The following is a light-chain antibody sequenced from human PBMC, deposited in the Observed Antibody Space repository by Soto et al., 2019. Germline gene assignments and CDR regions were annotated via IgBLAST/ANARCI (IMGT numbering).Light chain of an antibody. CDR2: GAS. Sequence: EIVMTQSPATLSVSPGERATLSCRASQSVITNLAWYQQKPGQAPRLLIYGASTRAAIIPARFSGSGSGTDFTLTISSLQPEDFATYYCQQANSFPWTFGQGTKVDI. J-gene: IGKJ1*01. CDR3: QQANSFPWT. V-gene: IGKV3-15*01. CDR1: QSVITN.